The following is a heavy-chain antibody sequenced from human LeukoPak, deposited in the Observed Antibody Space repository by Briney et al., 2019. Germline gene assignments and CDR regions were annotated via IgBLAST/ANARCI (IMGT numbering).Heavy chain of an antibody. CDR1: GFTFSSYS. CDR3: ARNLHYYDSSGYTG. J-gene: IGHJ4*02. CDR2: ISSSSSYI. D-gene: IGHD3-22*01. Sequence: PGGPLRLSCAASGFTFSSYSMNWVRQAPGKGLEWVSSISSSSSYIYYADSVKGRFTISRDNAKNSLYLQMNSLRAEDTAVYYCARNLHYYDSSGYTGWGQGTLVTVSS. V-gene: IGHV3-21*01.